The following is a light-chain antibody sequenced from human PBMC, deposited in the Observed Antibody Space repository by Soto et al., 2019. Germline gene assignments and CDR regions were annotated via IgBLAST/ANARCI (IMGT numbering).Light chain of an antibody. V-gene: IGLV1-44*01. CDR1: SSTIGSNP. CDR3: AVWGNKLDGPGV. J-gene: IGLJ3*02. Sequence: QSVLTQPPSASGPPGQRVTISCSGSSSTIGSNPVDWYQHLPGTAPKLLIYSHDQRPLGVPDRFSASRSGTSASLAISGLQPGDEGIYYCAVWGNKLDGPGVFGGGTKLTVL. CDR2: SHD.